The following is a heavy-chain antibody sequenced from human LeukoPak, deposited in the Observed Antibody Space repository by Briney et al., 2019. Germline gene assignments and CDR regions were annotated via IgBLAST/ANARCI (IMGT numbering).Heavy chain of an antibody. J-gene: IGHJ6*02. CDR3: AKDLPTTVTMMGAFFSRQTNYGMDV. CDR2: ISGSGGST. Sequence: GGSLRLSCAASGFTFSSSAMSWVRQAPGKGLEWVSAISGSGGSTYYADSVKGRFTISRDNSKNTLYLQMNSLRAEDTAVYYCAKDLPTTVTMMGAFFSRQTNYGMDVWGQGTTVTVSS. V-gene: IGHV3-23*01. D-gene: IGHD4-17*01. CDR1: GFTFSSSA.